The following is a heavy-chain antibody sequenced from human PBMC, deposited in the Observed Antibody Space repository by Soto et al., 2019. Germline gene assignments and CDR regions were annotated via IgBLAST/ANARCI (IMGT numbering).Heavy chain of an antibody. V-gene: IGHV1-58*01. CDR3: AADATAWQQMVPSDY. CDR2: IAVGSGYT. J-gene: IGHJ4*02. CDR1: GFTFTSSA. Sequence: ASVKVSCKDSGFTFTSSACQWVRQARGQRLEWIGWIAVGSGYTNYAQRFQDRVTLTRDMSTATTYMELSRLTSEDTAIYYCAADATAWQQMVPSDYWGQGTLVTVSS. D-gene: IGHD2-8*01.